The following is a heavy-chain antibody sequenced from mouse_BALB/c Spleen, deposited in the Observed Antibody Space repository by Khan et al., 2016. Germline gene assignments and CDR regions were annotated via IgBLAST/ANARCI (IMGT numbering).Heavy chain of an antibody. CDR1: GFTFSSHG. CDR2: INSNGGST. V-gene: IGHV5-6-3*01. J-gene: IGHJ2*01. CDR3: ARMARTIN. Sequence: EVELVESGGGLVQPGGSLKLSCAASGFTFSSHGMSWVRQTPDKRLELVATINSNGGSTYYPDSVKGRFTISRDNAKNTLYLQMSRLKSEDTAMYYCARMARTINWGQGTTLTVAS.